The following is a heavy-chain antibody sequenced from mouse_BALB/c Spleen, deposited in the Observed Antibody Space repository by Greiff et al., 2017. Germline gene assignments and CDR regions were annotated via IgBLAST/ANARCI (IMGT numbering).Heavy chain of an antibody. CDR1: GYTFSSYW. V-gene: IGHV1-9*01. J-gene: IGHJ2*01. Sequence: QVQLQQSGAELMKPGASVKISCKATGYTFSSYWIEWVKQRPGHGLEWIGEILPGSGSTNYNEKFKGKATFTADTSSNTAYMQLSSLTSEDSAVYYCARSTFYGNYNYWGQGNTLTVSS. D-gene: IGHD2-1*01. CDR3: ARSTFYGNYNY. CDR2: ILPGSGST.